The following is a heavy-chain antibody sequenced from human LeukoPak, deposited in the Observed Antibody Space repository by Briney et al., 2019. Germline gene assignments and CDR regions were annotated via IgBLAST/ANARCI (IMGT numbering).Heavy chain of an antibody. V-gene: IGHV3-53*01. CDR2: IYSGGST. Sequence: GGSLRLSCAASGFTVSSDYMSWVRQAPGKGLEWVSVIYSGGSTYYADSVKGRFTISRDNSKNTLYLQMNSLRAEDTAVYYCAKVLMIVVVITPSPFDYWGQGTLVTVSS. D-gene: IGHD3-22*01. CDR1: GFTVSSDY. CDR3: AKVLMIVVVITPSPFDY. J-gene: IGHJ4*02.